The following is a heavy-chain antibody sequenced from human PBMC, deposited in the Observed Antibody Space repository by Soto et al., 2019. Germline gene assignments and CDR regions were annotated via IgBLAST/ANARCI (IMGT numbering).Heavy chain of an antibody. CDR3: ARGPSPFLLPNYYMDV. J-gene: IGHJ6*03. CDR2: IGTAGDT. Sequence: GASLRLSCAASGFTFSSYDMHWVRQATGKGLEWVSAIGTAGDTYYPGSVKGRFTISRENAKNSLYLQMNSLRAGETAVYYCARGPSPFLLPNYYMDVWGKGTTVTVSS. V-gene: IGHV3-13*01. CDR1: GFTFSSYD. D-gene: IGHD3-10*01.